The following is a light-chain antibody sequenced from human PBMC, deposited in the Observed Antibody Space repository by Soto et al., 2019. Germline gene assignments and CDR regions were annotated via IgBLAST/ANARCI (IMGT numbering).Light chain of an antibody. CDR3: QTWGTGSHVV. V-gene: IGLV4-69*01. CDR2: LNSDGSH. CDR1: SGHSSYA. Sequence: QHVLTQSPSASASLGASVKLTCTLSSGHSSYAIAWHQQQPEKGPRYLMKLNSDGSHSKGDGIPDRFSGSSSGAERYLTISILQSEDEADYYCQTWGTGSHVVFGGGTKLTVL. J-gene: IGLJ2*01.